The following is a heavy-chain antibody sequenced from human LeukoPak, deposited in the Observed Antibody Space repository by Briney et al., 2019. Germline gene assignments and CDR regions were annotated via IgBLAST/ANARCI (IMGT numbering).Heavy chain of an antibody. CDR2: ISAYNGNT. J-gene: IGHJ4*02. D-gene: IGHD5-24*01. CDR3: ARDHEGDGYQYFDY. V-gene: IGHV1-18*01. Sequence: GASVKVSCTASGYTFTSYGISWVRQAPGQGLEWMGWISAYNGNTNYAQKLQGRVTITRDTSASTAYMELSSLRSEDTAVYYCARDHEGDGYQYFDYWGQGTLVTVSS. CDR1: GYTFTSYG.